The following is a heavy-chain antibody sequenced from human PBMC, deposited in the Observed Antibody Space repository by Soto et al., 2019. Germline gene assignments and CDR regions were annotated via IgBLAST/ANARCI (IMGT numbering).Heavy chain of an antibody. CDR2: FDPEDGET. V-gene: IGHV1-24*01. CDR1: GYTLTELS. Sequence: SVKVSCKVSGYTLTELSMHCVRHAPGKGLEWMGGFDPEDGETIYAQKFQGRVTMTEDTSTDTAYMELSSLRSEDTAVYYCATDLATANWFDPWGQGTLVTVS. CDR3: ATDLATANWFDP. D-gene: IGHD5-18*01. J-gene: IGHJ5*02.